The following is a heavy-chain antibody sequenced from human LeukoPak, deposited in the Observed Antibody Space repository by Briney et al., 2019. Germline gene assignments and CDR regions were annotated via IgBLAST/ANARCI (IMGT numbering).Heavy chain of an antibody. CDR2: MYDSGST. D-gene: IGHD1-26*01. CDR1: GDSISSYY. Sequence: PSETLSLTCAVSGDSISSYYWNWIRLPPGKGLEWIGHMYDSGSTNYSPSLKGRITISVDTPKNQFSLRLSSVTAADTAVYYCARGGVGATSFNFDYWGQGTLVTVSS. V-gene: IGHV4-59*01. CDR3: ARGGVGATSFNFDY. J-gene: IGHJ4*02.